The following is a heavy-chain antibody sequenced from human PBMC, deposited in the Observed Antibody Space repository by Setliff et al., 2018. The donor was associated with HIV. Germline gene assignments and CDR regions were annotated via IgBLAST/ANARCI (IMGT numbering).Heavy chain of an antibody. D-gene: IGHD2-2*01. CDR3: ARLPGYCSTSSCYGYLDY. CDR2: IKQDGSEK. J-gene: IGHJ4*02. Sequence: GGSLRLSCAASGFTFSSYWMSWVRQAPGKGLEWAANIKQDGSEKSYVDSVKGRFTISRDNAKNSLYLQMYSLRAEDTAIYYCARLPGYCSTSSCYGYLDYWGQGTLVTVSS. CDR1: GFTFSSYW. V-gene: IGHV3-7*01.